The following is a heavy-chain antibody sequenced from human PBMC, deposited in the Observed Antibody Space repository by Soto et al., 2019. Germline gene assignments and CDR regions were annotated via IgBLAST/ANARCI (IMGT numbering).Heavy chain of an antibody. Sequence: EVQLVESGGGLVQPGGSLRLSCAASGFTFSSYWMHWVRQAPGKGLVWVSRINSDGSSTSYADSVKGRFTISRDNAKNTLYLQMNSLRAEDTAVYYCARGYCSGGSCYGGARFDYWGQGTLVTVSS. CDR2: INSDGSST. V-gene: IGHV3-74*01. D-gene: IGHD2-15*01. CDR1: GFTFSSYW. CDR3: ARGYCSGGSCYGGARFDY. J-gene: IGHJ4*02.